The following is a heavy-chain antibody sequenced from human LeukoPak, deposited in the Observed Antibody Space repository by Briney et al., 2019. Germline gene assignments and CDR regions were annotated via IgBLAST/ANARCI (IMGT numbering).Heavy chain of an antibody. Sequence: GGSLRLSCAASGFTFSDYYISWIRQAPAKGLEWVSYISSSGSTIYYADSVKGRFTISRDNAKNSLYLQMNSLRAEDTAVYYWARERGSYYYDSSGYYSWLWYYYGMDVWGQGTTVTVSS. V-gene: IGHV3-11*01. CDR2: ISSSGSTI. CDR1: GFTFSDYY. J-gene: IGHJ6*02. CDR3: ARERGSYYYDSSGYYSWLWYYYGMDV. D-gene: IGHD3-22*01.